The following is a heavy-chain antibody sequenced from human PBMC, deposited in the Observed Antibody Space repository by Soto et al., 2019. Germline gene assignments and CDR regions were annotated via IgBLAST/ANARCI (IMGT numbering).Heavy chain of an antibody. CDR3: ARAGVAATGSGEYAMDV. V-gene: IGHV1-2*02. Sequence: GASVKVSCKASVDTFTGYYMHWVRQAPGQGLEWMGWINPNKGVTKFAQKFQGRVTMTRDTSISTAHMELSRLRSDDTAVYYCARAGVAATGSGEYAMDVWGQGTTVTVSS. CDR1: VDTFTGYY. D-gene: IGHD6-13*01. CDR2: INPNKGVT. J-gene: IGHJ6*02.